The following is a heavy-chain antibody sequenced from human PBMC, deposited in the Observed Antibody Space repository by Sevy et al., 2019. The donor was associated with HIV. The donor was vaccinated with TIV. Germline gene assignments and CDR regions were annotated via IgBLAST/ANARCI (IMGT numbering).Heavy chain of an antibody. D-gene: IGHD7-27*01. V-gene: IGHV3-23*01. Sequence: GGSLRLSCAASGFTFRTFAMSWVRQAPDKGLQWVSSISDTGTSTYYADSVEGRFTISRDNSKKTLYLQMNSLRAEDTALYYCAKYAGDFPHFDYWGQGTLVTVSS. CDR1: GFTFRTFA. CDR2: ISDTGTST. J-gene: IGHJ4*02. CDR3: AKYAGDFPHFDY.